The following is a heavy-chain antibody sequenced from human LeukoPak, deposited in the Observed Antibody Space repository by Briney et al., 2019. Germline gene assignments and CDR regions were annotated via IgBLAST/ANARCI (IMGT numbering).Heavy chain of an antibody. CDR1: GGSISSGDYY. J-gene: IGHJ4*02. V-gene: IGHV4-30-4*01. CDR3: ARQPSGSGGLPFDY. D-gene: IGHD2-15*01. CDR2: IYYSGST. Sequence: PSQTLSLTCTVSGGSISSGDYYWSWIRQPPGKDLEWIGYIYYSGSTYYNPSLKSRVTISVDTSKNQFSLKLSSVTAADTAVYYCARQPSGSGGLPFDYWGQGTLVTVSS.